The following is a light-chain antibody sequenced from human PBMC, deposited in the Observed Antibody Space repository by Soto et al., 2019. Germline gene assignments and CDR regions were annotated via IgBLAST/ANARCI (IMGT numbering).Light chain of an antibody. CDR3: TSFTSDITYV. J-gene: IGLJ7*01. CDR2: EVT. CDR1: SSDVGGYDS. Sequence: QSVLTQPPSASGSPGQSVTISCTGTSSDVGGYDSVSWYQQHPGKAPKLLIFEVTNRPSGVPDRFSGSRSGNTASLTVSGLQADDEADYYCTSFTSDITYVFGTGTQLTVL. V-gene: IGLV2-8*01.